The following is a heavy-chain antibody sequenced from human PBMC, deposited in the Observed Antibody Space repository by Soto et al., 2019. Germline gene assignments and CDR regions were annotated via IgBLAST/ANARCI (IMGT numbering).Heavy chain of an antibody. J-gene: IGHJ6*02. CDR1: GYTFTSYA. CDR3: ARVDSGIAAADDDYYYGMDV. D-gene: IGHD6-13*01. Sequence: GASVKVSCKASGYTFTSYAMHWVRQAPGQRLEWLGWINAGNGNTNYSQKFQGRVTITRDTSASTAYMELSSLRSEDTAVYYCARVDSGIAAADDDYYYGMDVWGQGTTVTVSS. CDR2: INAGNGNT. V-gene: IGHV1-3*01.